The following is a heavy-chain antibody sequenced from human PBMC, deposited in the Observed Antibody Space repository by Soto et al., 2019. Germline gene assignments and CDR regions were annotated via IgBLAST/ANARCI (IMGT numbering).Heavy chain of an antibody. CDR1: NDSIGIGTYY. CDR3: VIGRSDSAWYEEHF. V-gene: IGHV4-39*01. CDR2: LSYLGTT. D-gene: IGHD6-19*01. J-gene: IGHJ4*02. Sequence: SETLSLTCTGSNDSIGIGTYYWAWIRQPPGRGLEWIGSLSYLGTTDYNPSLKSRVTISKDASKNQFSLKLSSVTAADTAVYYCVIGRSDSAWYEEHFWGEGGLFTV.